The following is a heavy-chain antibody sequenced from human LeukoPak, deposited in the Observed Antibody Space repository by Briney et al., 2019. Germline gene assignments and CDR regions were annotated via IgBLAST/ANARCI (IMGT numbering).Heavy chain of an antibody. CDR3: ARHKLSMVRGFPAESIDY. Sequence: SETLSLTCAVSGGSISSSYWWSWVRQPPGKGLEWIGEVYHSGSTNYNPSLKSRVTISVDTSKNQFSLKLSSVTAADTAVYYCARHKLSMVRGFPAESIDYWGQGTLVTVSS. V-gene: IGHV4-4*02. CDR2: VYHSGST. D-gene: IGHD3-10*01. CDR1: GGSISSSYW. J-gene: IGHJ4*02.